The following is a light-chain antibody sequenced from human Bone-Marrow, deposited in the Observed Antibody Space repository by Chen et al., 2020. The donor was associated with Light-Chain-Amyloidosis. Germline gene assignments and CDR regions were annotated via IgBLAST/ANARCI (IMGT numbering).Light chain of an antibody. Sequence: SYVLTHPSSVSVAPGQTATIACGGNNIGSTSVHWYQQTPGQAPLLVVYDRGDRHSGIPERLSGSNAGNTAALTISRVEAGDEADYYCQGWDRSSDRPVFGGGTKLTVL. CDR2: DRG. V-gene: IGLV3-21*02. J-gene: IGLJ3*02. CDR1: NIGSTS. CDR3: QGWDRSSDRPV.